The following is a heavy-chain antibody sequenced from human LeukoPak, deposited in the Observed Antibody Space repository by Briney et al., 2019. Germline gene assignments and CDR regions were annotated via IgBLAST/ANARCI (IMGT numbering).Heavy chain of an antibody. Sequence: GESLKISRKGSGYSFTSYWIGWVRQMPGKGLEWMGIIYPGDSDTRYSPSFQGQVTISADKSISTAYLQWSSLKASDTAMYYCARRDFWSGYYTAPDYWGQGTLVTVSS. CDR3: ARRDFWSGYYTAPDY. D-gene: IGHD3-3*01. CDR1: GYSFTSYW. CDR2: IYPGDSDT. V-gene: IGHV5-51*01. J-gene: IGHJ4*02.